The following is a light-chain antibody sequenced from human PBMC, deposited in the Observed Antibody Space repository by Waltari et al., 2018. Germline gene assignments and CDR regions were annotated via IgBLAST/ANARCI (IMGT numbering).Light chain of an antibody. V-gene: IGLV1-40*01. Sequence: QSVLPQPPSVSGAPGQRVTISCTGSSSNIGAGYDVHWYQQLPGTAPKLLIYGNGNRPSGVPDRFSGSKSGPSASLAITGLQAEDEADYYCQSYDSSLSGYVFGTGTKVTVL. CDR2: GNG. CDR3: QSYDSSLSGYV. J-gene: IGLJ1*01. CDR1: SSNIGAGYD.